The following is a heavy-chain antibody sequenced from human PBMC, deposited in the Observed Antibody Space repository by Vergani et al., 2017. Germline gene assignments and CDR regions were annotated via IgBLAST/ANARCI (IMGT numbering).Heavy chain of an antibody. CDR1: GGTFSSYA. CDR3: ARVYPGAPGGVGSGWYYYYYGMDV. Sequence: QVQLVQSGAEVKKPGSSVKVSCKASGGTFSSYAISWVRQAPGQGLEWMGGIIPIFGIANYAQKFQGRVTITADKSTSTAYMELSSLRSEDTAVYYCARVYPGAPGGVGSGWYYYYYGMDVWGQGTTVTVSS. J-gene: IGHJ6*02. CDR2: IIPIFGIA. V-gene: IGHV1-69*17. D-gene: IGHD6-19*01.